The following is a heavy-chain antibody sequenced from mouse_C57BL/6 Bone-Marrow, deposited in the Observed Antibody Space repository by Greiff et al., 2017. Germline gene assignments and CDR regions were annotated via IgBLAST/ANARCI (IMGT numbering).Heavy chain of an antibody. CDR1: GFTFSSYA. CDR3: ARGKSVWYFDV. V-gene: IGHV5-4*03. Sequence: EVKLEESGGGLVKPGGSLKLSCAASGFTFSSYAMSWVRQTPEKRLEWVATISDGGSYTYYPDNVKGRFTISRDKAKNNLYLQMSHLKSEDTAMYYCARGKSVWYFDVWGKGTTLTVSS. CDR2: ISDGGSYT. J-gene: IGHJ1*03.